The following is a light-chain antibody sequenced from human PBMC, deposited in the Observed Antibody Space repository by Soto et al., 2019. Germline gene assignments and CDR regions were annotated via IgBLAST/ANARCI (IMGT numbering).Light chain of an antibody. J-gene: IGKJ5*01. CDR1: RPIGSH. CDR2: STS. Sequence: LSFITTTMGDRVTITCQARRPIGSHLNWYQQKPGKAPKLLIYSTSNLQSGGTSGFSGSGSGTNVSLTISNLLPEDFATYYCEQRFRVSPTFGQGTRLEIK. CDR3: EQRFRVSPT. V-gene: IGKV1-39*01.